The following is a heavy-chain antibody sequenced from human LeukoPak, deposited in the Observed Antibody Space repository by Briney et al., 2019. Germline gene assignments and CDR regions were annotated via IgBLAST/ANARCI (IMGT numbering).Heavy chain of an antibody. CDR2: ISSSSSYI. D-gene: IGHD2-2*01. CDR3: ARDQSHCSSTSCPVTSFDY. Sequence: GSLRLSCAASGFTFSSYSMNWVRQAPGKGQEWVSSISSSSSYIYYADSVKGRFTISRDNAKNSLYLQMNSLRAEDTAVYYCARDQSHCSSTSCPVTSFDYWGQGTLVTVSS. V-gene: IGHV3-21*01. J-gene: IGHJ4*02. CDR1: GFTFSSYS.